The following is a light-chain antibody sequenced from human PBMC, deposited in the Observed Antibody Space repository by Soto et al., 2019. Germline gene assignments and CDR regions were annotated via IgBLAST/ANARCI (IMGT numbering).Light chain of an antibody. CDR2: EVS. V-gene: IGLV2-14*01. CDR1: SSDIGGYNY. CDR3: FSYASSSTLV. J-gene: IGLJ3*02. Sequence: QSALTQPASVSGSPGQSITISCTGTSSDIGGYNYVSWYQQHPAKAPKLMIYEVSNRPSGVSDRFSGSKSGNTASLTISGLQAEDEADYYCFSYASSSTLVFGGGTKLTVL.